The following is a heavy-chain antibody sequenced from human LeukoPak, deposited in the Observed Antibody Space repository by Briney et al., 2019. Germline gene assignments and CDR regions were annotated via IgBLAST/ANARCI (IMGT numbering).Heavy chain of an antibody. D-gene: IGHD3-22*01. J-gene: IGHJ4*02. Sequence: GRSLRLSCSASGFTFTSYAMDWVRQAPGKGLECVAVVSYDGSNKYYADSVKGRFTISRDNSKNTLYLQMNSLRPEDTAVYYCAKDDSPTTWYRSLDYWGQGTLVTVSS. CDR2: VSYDGSNK. CDR3: AKDDSPTTWYRSLDY. V-gene: IGHV3-30*18. CDR1: GFTFTSYA.